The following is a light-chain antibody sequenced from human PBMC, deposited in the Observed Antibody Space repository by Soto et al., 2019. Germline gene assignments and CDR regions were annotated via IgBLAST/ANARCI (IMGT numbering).Light chain of an antibody. CDR1: SSDVGGYKY. CDR2: DVS. V-gene: IGLV2-11*01. CDR3: CSYAGSYTYYV. J-gene: IGLJ1*01. Sequence: QSALTQPRSVSGSPGQSVTISCTGTSSDVGGYKYVSWYQQHPGKAPKLMIYDVSKRPSGVPDRFSGSKSGNTASLTISGLQAEDAADYYCCSYAGSYTYYVFGTGTKLTVL.